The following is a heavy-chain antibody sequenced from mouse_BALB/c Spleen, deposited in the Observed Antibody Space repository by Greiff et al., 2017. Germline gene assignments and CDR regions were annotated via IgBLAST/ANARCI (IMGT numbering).Heavy chain of an antibody. V-gene: IGHV1S127*01. CDR2: IDPSDSYT. J-gene: IGHJ4*01. D-gene: IGHD1-1*01. Sequence: QVQLQQPGAELVKPGASVKMSCKASGYTFTSYWMHWVKQRPGQGFEWIGVIDPSDSYTSYNQKFKGKATLTVDTSSSTAYMQLSSLTSEDSAVYYCTRSITTVVAHYYAMDYWGQGTSVTVSS. CDR3: TRSITTVVAHYYAMDY. CDR1: GYTFTSYW.